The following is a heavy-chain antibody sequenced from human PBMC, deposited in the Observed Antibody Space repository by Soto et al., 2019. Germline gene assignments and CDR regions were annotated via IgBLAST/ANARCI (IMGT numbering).Heavy chain of an antibody. CDR3: AKEARDLTLLTDAAGAFDI. CDR1: GFTFSSYA. D-gene: IGHD3-9*01. J-gene: IGHJ3*02. CDR2: ISGSGGST. Sequence: GGSLRLSCAASGFTFSSYAMSWVRQAPGKGLEWVSAISGSGGSTYYADSVKGRFTISRDNSKNTLYLQMNSLRAEDTAVYYCAKEARDLTLLTDAAGAFDIWGQGTMVTVSS. V-gene: IGHV3-23*01.